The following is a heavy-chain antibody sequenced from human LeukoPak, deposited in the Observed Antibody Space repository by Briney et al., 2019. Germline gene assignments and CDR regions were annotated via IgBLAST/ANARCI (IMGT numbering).Heavy chain of an antibody. Sequence: GGSLRLSCAASGFTFSFYSMNWVRQAPGKGLEWVSSISSSSSYIYYADSVKGRFTISRDNSKNTLYLQMNSLRVEDTAVYYCAGGSPPISYFDYWGQGTLVTVSS. CDR1: GFTFSFYS. D-gene: IGHD2-2*02. CDR2: ISSSSSYI. V-gene: IGHV3-21*04. J-gene: IGHJ4*02. CDR3: AGGSPPISYFDY.